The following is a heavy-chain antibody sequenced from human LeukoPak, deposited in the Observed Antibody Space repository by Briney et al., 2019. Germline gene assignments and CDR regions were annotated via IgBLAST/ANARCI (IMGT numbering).Heavy chain of an antibody. J-gene: IGHJ4*02. CDR1: GFTFSSYW. CDR2: IKQDGSEK. CDR3: ASDSGYERTPPFDY. D-gene: IGHD5-12*01. Sequence: GGSLRLSCAASGFTFSSYWMSWVRQAPGKGLEWVANIKQDGSEKYYVDSVKGRFTIFRDNAKSSLYLQMNSLRAEDTAVYYCASDSGYERTPPFDYWGQGTLVTVSS. V-gene: IGHV3-7*01.